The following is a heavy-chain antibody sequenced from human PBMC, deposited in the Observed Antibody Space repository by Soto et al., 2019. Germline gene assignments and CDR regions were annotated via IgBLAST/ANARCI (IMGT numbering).Heavy chain of an antibody. CDR1: GGTFSIFA. D-gene: IGHD5-12*01. J-gene: IGHJ4*01. CDR3: AISDVHSGQDPNGY. CDR2: IIPIFGTA. Sequence: VASVKVSCKASGGTFSIFAISWVRQAPGQGLEWMGGIIPIFGTANYAQKFQGRVTITADESTSTADMELSSLRSRDRAVYYCAISDVHSGQDPNGYCGHGSLVTVAS. V-gene: IGHV1-69*13.